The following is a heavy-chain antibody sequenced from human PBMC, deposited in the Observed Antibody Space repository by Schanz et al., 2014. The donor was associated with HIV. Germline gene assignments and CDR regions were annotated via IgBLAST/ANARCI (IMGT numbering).Heavy chain of an antibody. CDR2: IVPFFGTR. J-gene: IGHJ4*02. CDR3: ASDLNTPEIVVLLDY. Sequence: QVQLVQSGAEVKKPGSSVKVSCKASGGTFNNFGIHWVRQAPGQGLEWMAGIVPFFGTRNYAQKFQDRVTITADESTYTAYMELSNLRSEDTAVYYCASDLNTPEIVVLLDYWGQGTLVTVSS. V-gene: IGHV1-69*01. D-gene: IGHD3-22*01. CDR1: GGTFNNFG.